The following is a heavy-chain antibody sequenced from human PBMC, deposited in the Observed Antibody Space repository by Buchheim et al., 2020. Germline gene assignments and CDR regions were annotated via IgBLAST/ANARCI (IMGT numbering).Heavy chain of an antibody. D-gene: IGHD6-6*01. V-gene: IGHV3-23*01. CDR2: ISGSGGST. CDR1: GFTFSSYA. J-gene: IGHJ4*02. CDR3: AKRPSSSPAPYYFDY. Sequence: EVPLLESGGGLVQPGGSLRLSCAASGFTFSSYAMSWVRQAPGKGLEWVLAISGSGGSTYYADSVKGRFPISSDNSKNQLYLQMNSLRAEDTAVYYCAKRPSSSPAPYYFDYWGQGTL.